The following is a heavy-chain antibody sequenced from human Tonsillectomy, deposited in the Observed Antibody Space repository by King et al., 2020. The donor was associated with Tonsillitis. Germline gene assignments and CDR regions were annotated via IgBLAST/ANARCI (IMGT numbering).Heavy chain of an antibody. J-gene: IGHJ6*02. D-gene: IGHD3-22*01. Sequence: VQLVESGGGLVKPGGSLRLSCAASGFTFSNAWMSWVRQAPGKGLEWVGRIKSKTDGGTTDYAAPVKGRFTISRDDSKNTLYLQMNSLKTEDTAVYYCGGVDSSGFRHYYGMDVWGQGTTVTVSS. CDR2: IKSKTDGGTT. CDR3: GGVDSSGFRHYYGMDV. V-gene: IGHV3-15*01. CDR1: GFTFSNAW.